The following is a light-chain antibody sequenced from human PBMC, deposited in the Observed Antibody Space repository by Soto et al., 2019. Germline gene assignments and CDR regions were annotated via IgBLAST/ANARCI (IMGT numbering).Light chain of an antibody. CDR3: QQYGSSPLFS. CDR2: GAS. J-gene: IGKJ3*01. V-gene: IGKV3-20*01. CDR1: QSVSSSY. Sequence: EIVLTQSPGTLSFSPGERATLSCRASQSVSSSYLDWYQQKPGQAPRLLIYGASSRSTGIPDRFSGSGSGTDFTLTISRLEPEGFAVYYCQQYGSSPLFSFGAGTKVDIK.